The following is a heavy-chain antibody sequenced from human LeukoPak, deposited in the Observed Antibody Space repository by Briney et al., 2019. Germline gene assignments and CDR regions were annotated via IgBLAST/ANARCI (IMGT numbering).Heavy chain of an antibody. D-gene: IGHD5-18*01. Sequence: GGSLRLSCAASGFTFRSYAMTWVRQAPGKVLEWVSGISASASRTYYADSVKGRFTFSRDNSKNTLYLQMNSLRAEDTAVYYCAREIDTAQDYWGQGTLVTVSS. CDR1: GFTFRSYA. CDR3: AREIDTAQDY. J-gene: IGHJ4*02. CDR2: ISASASRT. V-gene: IGHV3-23*01.